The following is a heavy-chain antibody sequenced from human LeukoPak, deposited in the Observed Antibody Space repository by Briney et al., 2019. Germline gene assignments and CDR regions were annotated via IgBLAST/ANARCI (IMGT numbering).Heavy chain of an antibody. CDR3: ARLSYGSGDY. J-gene: IGHJ4*02. CDR1: GGSISDYY. V-gene: IGHV4-59*12. Sequence: PSETLSLTCTVSGGSISDYYWSWIRQPPGKGLEWIGYIYYSGSTHYNPSLKSRVTISVDTSKNQFSLKLSSVTAADTAVYYCARLSYGSGDYWGQGTLVTVSS. D-gene: IGHD3-10*01. CDR2: IYYSGST.